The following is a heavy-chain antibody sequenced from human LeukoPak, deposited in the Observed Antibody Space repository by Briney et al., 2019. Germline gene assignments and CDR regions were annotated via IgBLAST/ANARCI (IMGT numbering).Heavy chain of an antibody. J-gene: IGHJ4*02. CDR3: ARAVVIPEFDS. V-gene: IGHV4-31*03. CDR1: GASIISGNYY. D-gene: IGHD2-21*01. CDR2: IYYTGST. Sequence: SETLSLTCTVSGASIISGNYYWSWIRQHPGKGLEWIGYIYYTGSTYYNPSLTSRLTISRDTSKNQFSLKLSSVTAADTAIYYCARAVVIPEFDSWGQGTLVTVSS.